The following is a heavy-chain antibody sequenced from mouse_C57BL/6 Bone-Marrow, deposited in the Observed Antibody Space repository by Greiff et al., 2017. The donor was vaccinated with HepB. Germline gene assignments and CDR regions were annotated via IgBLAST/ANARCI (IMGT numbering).Heavy chain of an antibody. CDR3: ARGDGYYVNYYAMDY. J-gene: IGHJ4*01. Sequence: QVQLQQPGAELAKPGASVKLSCKASGYTFTSYWMQWVKQRPGQGLEWIGEIDPSDSYTNYNQKFKGKATLTVDTSSSTAYMQLSSLTSEDSAVYYCARGDGYYVNYYAMDYWGQGTSVTVSS. D-gene: IGHD2-3*01. CDR1: GYTFTSYW. CDR2: IDPSDSYT. V-gene: IGHV1-50*01.